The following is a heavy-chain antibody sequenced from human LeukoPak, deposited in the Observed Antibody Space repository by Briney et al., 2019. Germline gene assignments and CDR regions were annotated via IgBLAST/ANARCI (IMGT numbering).Heavy chain of an antibody. CDR3: ARTHCSNGVCYVGGFDI. CDR1: GFFFSSYS. J-gene: IGHJ4*02. CDR2: ISSDGNDI. V-gene: IGHV3-30*09. Sequence: GGSLRLSCAASGFFFSSYSLHWVRQAPGRGLEWVSLISSDGNDIAYADSVKGRFAISRDNSKSTLYLRLNSLKTQDTAVYYCARTHCSNGVCYVGGFDIWGQGTLVTVSS. D-gene: IGHD2-8*01.